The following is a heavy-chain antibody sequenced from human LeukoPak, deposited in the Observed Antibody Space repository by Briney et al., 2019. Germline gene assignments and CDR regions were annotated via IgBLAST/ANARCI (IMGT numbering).Heavy chain of an antibody. CDR1: GYSFTSYW. CDR3: ARRPMIPFGGAQYYFDY. Sequence: HGESLKISCKGSGYSFTSYWIGWVRQMPGKGLEWMGIIYPGDSNTKYIPSFQGQVTISADKSIRTAYLQWSSLEASDTAMYYCARRPMIPFGGAQYYFDYWGQGTLVTVSS. V-gene: IGHV5-51*01. D-gene: IGHD3-16*01. CDR2: IYPGDSNT. J-gene: IGHJ4*02.